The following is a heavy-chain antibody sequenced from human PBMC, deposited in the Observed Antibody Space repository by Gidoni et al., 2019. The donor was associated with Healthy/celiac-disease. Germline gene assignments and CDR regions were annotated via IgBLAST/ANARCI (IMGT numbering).Heavy chain of an antibody. D-gene: IGHD4-17*01. CDR3: AKDIETTVTTRSLMGFDY. V-gene: IGHV3-9*01. CDR1: GFTFDDYA. Sequence: EVQLVESGGGLVKPGRSLRLSCSASGFTFDDYAMHWVRQAPGKGLEWVSGISWNSGSIGYADSVKGRFTISRDNAKNSLYLQMNSLRAEDTALYYCAKDIETTVTTRSLMGFDYWGQGTLVTVSS. J-gene: IGHJ4*02. CDR2: ISWNSGSI.